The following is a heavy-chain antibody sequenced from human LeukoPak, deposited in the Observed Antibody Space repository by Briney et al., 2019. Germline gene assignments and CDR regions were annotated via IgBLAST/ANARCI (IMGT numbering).Heavy chain of an antibody. V-gene: IGHV3-23*01. D-gene: IGHD2-21*02. Sequence: GGSLRLSCAASGFTFGSYAMSWVRQAPGKGLEWVSAISGSGGSTYYADSVKGRFTISRDNSKNTLYLQMNSLRAEDTAVYYCAEGSQRVVTAIFYWGQGTLVTVSS. CDR3: AEGSQRVVTAIFY. CDR2: ISGSGGST. CDR1: GFTFGSYA. J-gene: IGHJ4*02.